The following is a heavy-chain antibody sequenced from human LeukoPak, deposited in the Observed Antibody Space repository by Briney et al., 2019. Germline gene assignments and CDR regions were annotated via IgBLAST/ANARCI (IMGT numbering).Heavy chain of an antibody. CDR1: GFTFSSYD. CDR3: AKSHGYSYGFDH. D-gene: IGHD5-18*01. Sequence: GGSLRLSCAASGFTFSSYDMHWVRQATGKGLEWVSAIGTAGDTYYPGSVKGRFTISRENAKNSLYLQMNSLRAEDTAVYYCAKSHGYSYGFDHWGQGTLVTVSS. J-gene: IGHJ4*02. V-gene: IGHV3-13*01. CDR2: IGTAGDT.